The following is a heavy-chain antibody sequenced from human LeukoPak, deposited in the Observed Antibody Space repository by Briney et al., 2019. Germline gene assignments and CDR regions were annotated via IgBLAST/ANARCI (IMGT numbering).Heavy chain of an antibody. J-gene: IGHJ4*02. CDR2: IKSKTDGGTT. Sequence: GGSLRLSCAASGFTFSNAWMSWVRQAPGKGLEWVGRIKSKTDGGTTDYAAPVKGRFTISRDDSKNTLYLQMNSLKTEDTAVYYCTTASSSWYSRDHWGQGTLVTVSS. CDR3: TTASSSWYSRDH. V-gene: IGHV3-15*01. CDR1: GFTFSNAW. D-gene: IGHD6-13*01.